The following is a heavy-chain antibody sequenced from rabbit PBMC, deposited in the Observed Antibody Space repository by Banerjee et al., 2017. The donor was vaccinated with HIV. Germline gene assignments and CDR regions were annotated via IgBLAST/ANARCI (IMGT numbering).Heavy chain of an antibody. CDR2: IYVGSTGGT. CDR3: ARDWGYNTYDL. D-gene: IGHD6-1*01. CDR1: GIDFSSYYY. J-gene: IGHJ3*01. V-gene: IGHV1S40*01. Sequence: QSLEESGGDLVKPGASLTLTCTASGIDFSSYYYMYWVRQAPGKGLEWIACIYVGSTGGTYYATWAKGRFTISRASSTTMTLQMTSLTAADTATYFCARDWGYNTYDLWGQGTLVTVS.